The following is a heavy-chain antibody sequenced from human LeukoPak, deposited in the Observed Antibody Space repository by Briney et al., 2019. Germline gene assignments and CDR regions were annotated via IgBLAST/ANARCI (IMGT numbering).Heavy chain of an antibody. Sequence: GGSLRLSCAASGFTFSSFAMSWVRQAPGKGLEWVSGINHNGGSTYYADSVKGRFTISRDNSKNTLYLQMNSLRAEDTAVYYCARDKEEGATKFDYWGQGTLVTVSS. D-gene: IGHD1-26*01. CDR3: ARDKEEGATKFDY. J-gene: IGHJ4*02. CDR1: GFTFSSFA. CDR2: INHNGGST. V-gene: IGHV3-23*01.